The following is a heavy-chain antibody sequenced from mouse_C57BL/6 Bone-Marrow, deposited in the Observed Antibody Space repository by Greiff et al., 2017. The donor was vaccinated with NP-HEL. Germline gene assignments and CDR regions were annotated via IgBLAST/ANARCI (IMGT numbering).Heavy chain of an antibody. Sequence: QVQLQQPGAELVKPGASVKLSCKASGYTFTSYWMHWVKQRPGQGLEWIGMIHPNSGSTNYNEKFKSKATLTVDKSSSTAYMQLSSLTSEDSAVYYCARAGGYYYGSSYGNWYFDVWGTGTTVTVSS. J-gene: IGHJ1*03. V-gene: IGHV1-64*01. D-gene: IGHD1-1*01. CDR2: IHPNSGST. CDR3: ARAGGYYYGSSYGNWYFDV. CDR1: GYTFTSYW.